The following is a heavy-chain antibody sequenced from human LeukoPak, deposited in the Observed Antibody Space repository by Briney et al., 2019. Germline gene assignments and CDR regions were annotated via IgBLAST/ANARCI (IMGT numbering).Heavy chain of an antibody. CDR3: AALGFGDFSASDN. Sequence: GGSLRLSCAASGFSFNDAWMDWVRQVPGKGLEWVGRIKSKVYSATADYAAPVMGRFTISRDDSKSTLYLQMNSLKIEDTAVYYCAALGFGDFSASDNWGQGNLVTVSS. D-gene: IGHD3-10*01. J-gene: IGHJ4*02. CDR1: GFSFNDAW. CDR2: IKSKVYSATA. V-gene: IGHV3-15*01.